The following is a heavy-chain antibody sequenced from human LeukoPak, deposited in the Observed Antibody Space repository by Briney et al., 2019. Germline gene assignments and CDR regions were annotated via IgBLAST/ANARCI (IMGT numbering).Heavy chain of an antibody. V-gene: IGHV4-61*02. CDR2: IYTSGST. CDR1: GGSISSGSYY. J-gene: IGHJ3*01. Sequence: PSETLSLTCTVSGGSISSGSYYWSWIRQPAGKGLEWIGCIYTSGSTNYSPSLKSRVTISVDTSKNQFSLKLSSVTAADTAVYYCARATIFGVVILDWGQGTMVTVSS. D-gene: IGHD3-3*01. CDR3: ARATIFGVVILD.